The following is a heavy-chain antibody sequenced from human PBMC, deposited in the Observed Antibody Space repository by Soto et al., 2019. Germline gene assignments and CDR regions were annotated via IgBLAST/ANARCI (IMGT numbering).Heavy chain of an antibody. J-gene: IGHJ6*02. D-gene: IGHD3-10*01. V-gene: IGHV1-18*04. CDR1: GDTLKTFD. CDR3: ARCIFTRAGDNSYYCTGV. Sequence: QVQLVQSGAEVKRPGASVKVSCKASGDTLKTFDVSWVRQAPGQGPEWMAWITTHNGDTNFAQKFRGRVSLTTDTSAATACMELRNLRADDTGVYSCARCIFTRAGDNSYYCTGVWGQGTTVTVS. CDR2: ITTHNGDT.